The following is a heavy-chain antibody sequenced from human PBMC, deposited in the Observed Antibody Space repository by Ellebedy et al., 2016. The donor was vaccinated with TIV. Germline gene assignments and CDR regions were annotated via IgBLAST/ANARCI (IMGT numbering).Heavy chain of an antibody. CDR2: ISGNGYMT. D-gene: IGHD3-9*01. V-gene: IGHV3-64*02. CDR1: GFTFSDYA. CDR3: ARVYRAENGRYFDWLPLY. Sequence: PGGSLRLSCAASGFTFSDYAMHWVRQAPGKGLEYVSGISGNGYMTYYADSVKGRFTVSRDNSKNTLYVQMGSLRAEDMAVYYCARVYRAENGRYFDWLPLYWGQGTLVTVSS. J-gene: IGHJ4*02.